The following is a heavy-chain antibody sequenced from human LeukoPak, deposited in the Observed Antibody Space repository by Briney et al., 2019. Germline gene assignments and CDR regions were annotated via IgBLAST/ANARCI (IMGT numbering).Heavy chain of an antibody. CDR1: GGSISSGDYY. D-gene: IGHD6-19*01. V-gene: IGHV4-30-4*01. CDR2: IYYSGST. J-gene: IGHJ4*02. CDR3: ARQGWSSGLDY. Sequence: PSQTLSLTCTVSGGSISSGDYYWSWIRQPPGKGLEWIGYIYYSGSTYYNPSLKSRVTISVDTSKNQFSLRLSSVTAADTAVYYCARQGWSSGLDYWGQGTLVTVSS.